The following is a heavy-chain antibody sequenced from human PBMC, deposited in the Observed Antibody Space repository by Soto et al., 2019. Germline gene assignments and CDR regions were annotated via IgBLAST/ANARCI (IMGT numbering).Heavy chain of an antibody. CDR1: GGSISSYY. CDR3: ARLPMRDADYSSPGIDY. D-gene: IGHD4-17*01. J-gene: IGHJ4*02. CDR2: IYYSGST. V-gene: IGHV4-59*08. Sequence: SETLSLTCTVSGGSISSYYWSWIRQPPGKGLEWIGYIYYSGSTNYNPSLKSRVTISVDTSKNQFSLKLSSVTAADTAVYYCARLPMRDADYSSPGIDYWRQGTLVTVSS.